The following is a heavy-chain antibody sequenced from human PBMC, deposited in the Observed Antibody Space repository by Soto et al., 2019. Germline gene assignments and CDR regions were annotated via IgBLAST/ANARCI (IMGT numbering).Heavy chain of an antibody. V-gene: IGHV3-33*01. Sequence: GGSLRLSCAASGFTFSSYGMHWVRQAPGKGLEWVAVIWYDGSNKYYADSVKGRFTISRDNSKNTLYLQMNSLRAEDTAVYYCARDGVYSSSLFDYWGQGTLVTVSS. CDR1: GFTFSSYG. D-gene: IGHD6-6*01. J-gene: IGHJ4*02. CDR3: ARDGVYSSSLFDY. CDR2: IWYDGSNK.